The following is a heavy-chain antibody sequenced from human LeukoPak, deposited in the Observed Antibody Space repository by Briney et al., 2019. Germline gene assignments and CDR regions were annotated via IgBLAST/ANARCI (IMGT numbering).Heavy chain of an antibody. D-gene: IGHD6-13*01. Sequence: GASAKVSCKASGYTFTSYDINWVRQATGQGLEWMGWMNPNSGNTGYAQKFQGRVTMTRNTSISTAYMELSSLRSEDTAVYYCARRANIAAAGRGIWFDPWGQGTLVTVSS. CDR3: ARRANIAAAGRGIWFDP. J-gene: IGHJ5*02. CDR2: MNPNSGNT. V-gene: IGHV1-8*01. CDR1: GYTFTSYD.